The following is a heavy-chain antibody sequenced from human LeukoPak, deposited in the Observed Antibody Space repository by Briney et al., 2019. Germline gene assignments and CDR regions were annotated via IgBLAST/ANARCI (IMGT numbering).Heavy chain of an antibody. Sequence: SETLSLTCTVSGGSISSYYWSWIRQPPGKGLEWIGYIYYSGSTNYNPSLKSRVTISVDTSKNQFSLKLSSVTAADTAVYYCARVGRYSSSADAFDIWGQGTMVTVSS. CDR2: IYYSGST. D-gene: IGHD6-6*01. CDR1: GGSISSYY. CDR3: ARVGRYSSSADAFDI. J-gene: IGHJ3*02. V-gene: IGHV4-59*08.